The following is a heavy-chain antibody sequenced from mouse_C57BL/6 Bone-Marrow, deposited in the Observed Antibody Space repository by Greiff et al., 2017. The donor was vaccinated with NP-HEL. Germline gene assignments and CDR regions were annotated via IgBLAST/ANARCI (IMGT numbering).Heavy chain of an antibody. V-gene: IGHV1-82*01. J-gene: IGHJ3*01. CDR1: GYAFSSSW. D-gene: IGHD1-1*01. Sequence: QVQLQQSGPELVKPGASVKISCKASGYAFSSSWMNWVKQRPGKGLEWIGRIYPGDGDTNYNGKFKGKATLTADKSSSTAYMQLSSLTSEDSAVYFCASSYYGSSYLFAYWGQGTLVTVSA. CDR3: ASSYYGSSYLFAY. CDR2: IYPGDGDT.